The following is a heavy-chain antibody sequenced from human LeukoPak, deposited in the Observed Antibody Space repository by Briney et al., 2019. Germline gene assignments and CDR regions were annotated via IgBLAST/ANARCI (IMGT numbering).Heavy chain of an antibody. CDR1: GFTFSSYA. J-gene: IGHJ4*02. CDR3: ASRPNYYGSGSYLY. D-gene: IGHD3-10*01. V-gene: IGHV3-23*01. CDR2: ISGSGGST. Sequence: GGSLRLSCAASGFTFSSYAMSWVRQAPGKGLEWVSAISGSGGSTYYADSVKGRFTISRDNSKNTLNLQMNSLRAEDTAVYYCASRPNYYGSGSYLYWGQGTLVTVSS.